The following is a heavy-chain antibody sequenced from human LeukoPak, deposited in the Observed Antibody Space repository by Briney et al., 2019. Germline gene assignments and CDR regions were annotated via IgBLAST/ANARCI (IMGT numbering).Heavy chain of an antibody. CDR1: GGSISSTNW. Sequence: SETLSLTCAVSGGSISSTNWWSWVRQSPGTRLEWIAEIHHSGSTNYNPSLKSRVTMSVDKPKNHFSLKLSSVTAADTAVYYCARVPRGYSYAIDYWGQGTLVTVSS. CDR3: ARVPRGYSYAIDY. CDR2: IHHSGST. V-gene: IGHV4-4*02. J-gene: IGHJ4*02. D-gene: IGHD5-18*01.